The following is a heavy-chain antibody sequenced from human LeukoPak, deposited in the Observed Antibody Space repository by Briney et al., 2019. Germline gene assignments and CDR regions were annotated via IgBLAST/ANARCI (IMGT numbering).Heavy chain of an antibody. CDR1: GFTFSSYA. CDR3: AGEGYGGNSAGFDY. CDR2: ISGSGGST. D-gene: IGHD4-23*01. V-gene: IGHV3-23*01. J-gene: IGHJ4*02. Sequence: GGSLRLSCAASGFTFSSYAMSWVRQAPGKGLDWVSAISGSGGSTYYADSVKGRFTISRDNSKNTLYLQMNSLRAEDTAVYYCAGEGYGGNSAGFDYWGQGTLVTVSS.